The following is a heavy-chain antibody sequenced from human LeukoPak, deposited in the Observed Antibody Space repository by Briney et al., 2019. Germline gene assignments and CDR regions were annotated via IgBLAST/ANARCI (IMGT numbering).Heavy chain of an antibody. Sequence: SETLSLTCAVYGGPFSGYYWSWIRQPPGKGLEWIGEINHSGSTNYNPSLKSRVTISVDTSKNQFSLKLSSVTAADTAVYYCARGYGDYVRYYMDVWGKGTTVTVSS. D-gene: IGHD4-17*01. CDR1: GGPFSGYY. V-gene: IGHV4-34*01. CDR2: INHSGST. J-gene: IGHJ6*03. CDR3: ARGYGDYVRYYMDV.